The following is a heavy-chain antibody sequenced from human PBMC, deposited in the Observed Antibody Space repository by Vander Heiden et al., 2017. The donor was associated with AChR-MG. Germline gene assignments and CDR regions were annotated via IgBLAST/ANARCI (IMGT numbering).Heavy chain of an antibody. CDR1: GSPFSSYG. V-gene: IGHV3-30*18. Sequence: QVQLVESGGGVVQPGRSLRLSCAASGSPFSSYGMHWVRQAPGKGLEWLAVIAHDGSNKYYADSVKGRFTISRDNSKNTLYLQMNSLRAEDTAVYYCAKGSATIFGVVTPEDYFDYWGQGTLVTVSS. D-gene: IGHD3-3*01. CDR3: AKGSATIFGVVTPEDYFDY. CDR2: IAHDGSNK. J-gene: IGHJ4*02.